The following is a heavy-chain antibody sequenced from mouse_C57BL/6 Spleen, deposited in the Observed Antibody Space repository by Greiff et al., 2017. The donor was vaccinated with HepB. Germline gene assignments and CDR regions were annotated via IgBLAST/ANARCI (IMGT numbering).Heavy chain of an antibody. D-gene: IGHD1-1*01. V-gene: IGHV1-42*01. CDR1: GYSFTGYY. CDR3: ARYYGSSYWFAY. J-gene: IGHJ3*01. CDR2: INTSTGGT. Sequence: VQLKQSGPELVKPGASVKISCKASGYSFTGYYMNWVKQSPEKSLEWIGEINTSTGGTTYNQKFKAKATLTVDKSSSTAYMQLKSLTSEDSAVYYCARYYGSSYWFAYWGQGTLVTVSA.